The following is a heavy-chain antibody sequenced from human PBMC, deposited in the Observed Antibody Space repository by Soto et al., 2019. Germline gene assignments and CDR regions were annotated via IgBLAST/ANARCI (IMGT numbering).Heavy chain of an antibody. Sequence: PGGSLRLSCAASGFTFSSYAMHWVRQAPGKGLEWVAVISYDGSNKYYADSVKGRFTISRDNSKNTLYLQMNSLRAEDTAVYYCARVGYGPIAAAGNVVDYWGQGTLVTVSS. CDR3: ARVGYGPIAAAGNVVDY. CDR2: ISYDGSNK. V-gene: IGHV3-30-3*01. CDR1: GFTFSSYA. J-gene: IGHJ4*02. D-gene: IGHD6-13*01.